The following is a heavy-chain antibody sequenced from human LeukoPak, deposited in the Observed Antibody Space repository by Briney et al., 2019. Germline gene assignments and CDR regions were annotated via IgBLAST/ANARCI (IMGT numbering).Heavy chain of an antibody. Sequence: ASVKVSCKASGYTFTNYYMHWVRQAPGQGLEWMGVLNPSVGSTSYAQEFQGRVMMTSDTSTSTVYMELNSLTSEDTAVYYCARDHSGSQHWFDPWGQGTLVTVSS. J-gene: IGHJ5*02. D-gene: IGHD1-26*01. CDR2: LNPSVGST. V-gene: IGHV1-46*01. CDR3: ARDHSGSQHWFDP. CDR1: GYTFTNYY.